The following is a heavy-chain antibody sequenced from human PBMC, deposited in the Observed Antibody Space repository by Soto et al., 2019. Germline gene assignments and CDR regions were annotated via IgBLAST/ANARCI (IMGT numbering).Heavy chain of an antibody. D-gene: IGHD2-2*01. V-gene: IGHV4-59*08. CDR1: GGSISSYY. J-gene: IGHJ5*02. Sequence: QVQLQESGPGLVKASETLSLTCTVSGGSISSYYWSWIRQPPGKGLEWIGFIYYSGRTNYNPSLKSRVTISLDTSKTQFAVKLSSVTAADTAVYYCARNEGGASAALTSWGQGTLVTVSS. CDR3: ARNEGGASAALTS. CDR2: IYYSGRT.